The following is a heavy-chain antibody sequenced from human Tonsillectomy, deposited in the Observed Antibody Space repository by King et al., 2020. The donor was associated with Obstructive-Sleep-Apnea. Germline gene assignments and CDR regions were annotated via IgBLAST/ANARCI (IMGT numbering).Heavy chain of an antibody. CDR1: GGSISSSIYY. D-gene: IGHD4-11*01. CDR2: IYYGGST. V-gene: IGHV4-39*07. Sequence: LQLQESGPGLVKPSETLSLTCTVSGGSISSSIYYWAWIRQPPGKGLEWIATIYYGGSTYYNPSLKSRVTISVDTSKKQFSLKVRSVTAADTAVYYCAGILPLDYRGLDYWGQGTLVTVSS. CDR3: AGILPLDYRGLDY. J-gene: IGHJ4*02.